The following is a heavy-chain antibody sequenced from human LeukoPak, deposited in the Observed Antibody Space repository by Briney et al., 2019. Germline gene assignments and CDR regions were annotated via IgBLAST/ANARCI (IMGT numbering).Heavy chain of an antibody. V-gene: IGHV3-74*01. CDR1: GFTFSSYW. D-gene: IGHD6-13*01. CDR2: INSDGSST. Sequence: GGSLRLSCAASGFTFSSYWMHWVRHAPGKGLVWVSRINSDGSSTSYADSVKGRFTISRDNAKNTLYLQMNSLRAEDTAVYYCARDHSSSWYDPLYYYYGMDVWGKGTTVTVSS. J-gene: IGHJ6*04. CDR3: ARDHSSSWYDPLYYYYGMDV.